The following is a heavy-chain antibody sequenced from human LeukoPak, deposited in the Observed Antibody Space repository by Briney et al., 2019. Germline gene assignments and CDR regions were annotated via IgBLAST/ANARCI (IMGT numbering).Heavy chain of an antibody. CDR1: GFTFSSYA. D-gene: IGHD3-22*01. J-gene: IGHJ4*02. Sequence: GGSLRLSCAASGFTFSSYAMSWVRQAPGKGLEWVSAISGSGGSTYYADSVKGRFTIARDNSKNTLYLQMNSLRAEDTAVYYCAKDLVYDSSGYSLFDYWGQGTLVTVSS. CDR2: ISGSGGST. CDR3: AKDLVYDSSGYSLFDY. V-gene: IGHV3-23*01.